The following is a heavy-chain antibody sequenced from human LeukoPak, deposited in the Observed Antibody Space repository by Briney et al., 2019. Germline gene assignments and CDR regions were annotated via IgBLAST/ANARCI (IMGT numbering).Heavy chain of an antibody. V-gene: IGHV3-23*01. CDR3: AKFGGGNSYYFDY. CDR1: GVTFSSYA. J-gene: IGHJ4*02. Sequence: GGSLRLSCAAYGVTFSSYAMSWVRQAPGKGLEWVSAISGSGGSTYYADSVKGRFTISRDNSKNTLYLQMNSLRAEDTAVYYCAKFGGGNSYYFDYWVQGTLVTVSS. D-gene: IGHD4-23*01. CDR2: ISGSGGST.